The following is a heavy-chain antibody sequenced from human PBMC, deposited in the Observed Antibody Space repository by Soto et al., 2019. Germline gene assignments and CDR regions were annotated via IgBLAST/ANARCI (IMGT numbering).Heavy chain of an antibody. J-gene: IGHJ3*02. CDR2: FDPEDGET. V-gene: IGHV1-24*01. Sequence: ASVKVSCKVSGYTLTELSMHWVRQAPGKGLEWMGGFDPEDGETIYAQKFQGRVTMTEDTSTDTAYMELSSLRSEDTAVYYCATKTLNPHKVAVAALDAFDIWGQGTMVTVSS. CDR3: ATKTLNPHKVAVAALDAFDI. CDR1: GYTLTELS. D-gene: IGHD6-19*01.